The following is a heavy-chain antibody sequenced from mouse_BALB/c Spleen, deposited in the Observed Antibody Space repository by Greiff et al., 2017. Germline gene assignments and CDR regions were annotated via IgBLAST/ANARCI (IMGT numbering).Heavy chain of an antibody. CDR2: ISSGGSYT. CDR1: GFTFSSYG. D-gene: IGHD2-1*01. J-gene: IGHJ2*01. CDR3: ARHEDYGNYGY. V-gene: IGHV5-6*01. Sequence: EVQVVESGGDLVKPGGSLKLSCAASGFTFSSYGMSWVRQTPDKRLEWVATISSGGSYTYYPDSVKGRFTISRDNAKNTLYLQMSSLKSEDTAMYYCARHEDYGNYGYWGQGTTLTVSS.